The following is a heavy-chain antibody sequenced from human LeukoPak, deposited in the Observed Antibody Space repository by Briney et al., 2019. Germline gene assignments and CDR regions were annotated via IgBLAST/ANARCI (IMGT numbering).Heavy chain of an antibody. Sequence: PSETLSLTCTVSGGSISSYYWSWIRQPPGKGLEWIGYIYYSGSTNYNPSLKSRVTISVDTSKNQYSLKLSSVTAADTAVYYCAGRDHYFDYWGQGTLVTVSS. J-gene: IGHJ4*02. CDR3: AGRDHYFDY. CDR2: IYYSGST. D-gene: IGHD5-24*01. V-gene: IGHV4-59*01. CDR1: GGSISSYY.